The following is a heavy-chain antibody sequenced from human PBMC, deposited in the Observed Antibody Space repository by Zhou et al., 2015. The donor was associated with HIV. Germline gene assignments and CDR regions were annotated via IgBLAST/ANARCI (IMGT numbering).Heavy chain of an antibody. CDR2: INPSGGST. Sequence: QVQLVQSGAEVKKPGSSVKVSCKASGGTFSSYAISWVRQAPGQGLEWMGIINPSGGSTSYAQKFQGRVTMTRDTSTSTVYMELSSLRSEDTAVYYCARALGVLGYCSSTSCLSHGMDVWGQGTTVTVSS. J-gene: IGHJ6*02. V-gene: IGHV1-46*01. D-gene: IGHD2-2*01. CDR3: ARALGVLGYCSSTSCLSHGMDV. CDR1: GGTFSSYA.